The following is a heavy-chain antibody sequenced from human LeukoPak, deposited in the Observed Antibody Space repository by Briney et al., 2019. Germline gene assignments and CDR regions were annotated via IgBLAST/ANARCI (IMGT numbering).Heavy chain of an antibody. D-gene: IGHD6-13*01. CDR1: GFPFYSYW. V-gene: IGHV3-7*03. CDR3: ARSVPYGTTWYGRSDC. J-gene: IGHJ4*02. CDR2: IRHDGSTK. Sequence: GGSLRLSCTASGFPFYSYWMSWVRQTPGKGLEWVANIRHDGSTKYYVDSVKGRFTISRDNAMNSLYLQMDSLRVEDTAIYYCARSVPYGTTWYGRSDCWGQGTQVTVSS.